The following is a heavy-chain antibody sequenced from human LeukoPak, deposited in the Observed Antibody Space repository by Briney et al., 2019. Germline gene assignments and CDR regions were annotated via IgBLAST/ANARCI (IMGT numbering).Heavy chain of an antibody. CDR1: GFTFSSFE. Sequence: GGSLRLSCVASGFTFSSFEINWVRQAPGKGLEWLSYITSSGSITHYADSVEGRFTISRDNAKNSLYLQMNSLRAEDTAVYYCARDGTPIHSDGWVYMDVWGKGTTVTVSS. J-gene: IGHJ6*03. CDR2: ITSSGSIT. CDR3: ARDGTPIHSDGWVYMDV. V-gene: IGHV3-48*03. D-gene: IGHD6-25*01.